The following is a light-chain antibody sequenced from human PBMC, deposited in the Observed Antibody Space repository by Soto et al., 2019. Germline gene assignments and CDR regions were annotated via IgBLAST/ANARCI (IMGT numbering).Light chain of an antibody. J-gene: IGKJ4*01. CDR2: DVS. V-gene: IGKV1-5*01. CDR1: QSISNW. CDR3: QQYSSYSLT. Sequence: DIQMTQSPSTLSASVGDRVTITCRASQSISNWLAWYQQKPGKAPKLLIYDVSSLKSGVPSRFSASGSGTEFTLTISSLQPDDFATYYCQQYSSYSLTFGGGTKVDI.